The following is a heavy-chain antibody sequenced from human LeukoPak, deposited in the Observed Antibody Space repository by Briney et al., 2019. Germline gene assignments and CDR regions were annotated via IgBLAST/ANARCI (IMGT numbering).Heavy chain of an antibody. CDR1: GFTFSDHY. CDR2: ISSSGSTI. V-gene: IGHV3-11*01. D-gene: IGHD3-3*01. J-gene: IGHJ6*02. CDR3: AREKVLRFLEWLSPYGMDV. Sequence: GGSLRLSCAASGFTFSDHYMSWIRQAPGKGLEWVSYISSSGSTIYYADSVKGRFTISRDNAKNSLYLQMNSLRAEDTAVYYCAREKVLRFLEWLSPYGMDVWGQGTTVTASS.